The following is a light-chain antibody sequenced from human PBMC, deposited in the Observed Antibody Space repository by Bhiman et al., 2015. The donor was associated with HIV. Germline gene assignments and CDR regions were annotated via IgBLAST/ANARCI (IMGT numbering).Light chain of an antibody. CDR1: SSDVGGYNY. J-gene: IGLJ1*01. Sequence: QSALTQPPSASGSPGQSVTISCTGTSSDVGGYNYVSWYQQHPGQAPKLMIYEVSKRPSGVPDRFSGSKSGNTASLTVSGLQAEDEADYYCSSYTSSSAYVFGTGTKVTVL. CDR3: SSYTSSSAYV. CDR2: EVS. V-gene: IGLV2-8*01.